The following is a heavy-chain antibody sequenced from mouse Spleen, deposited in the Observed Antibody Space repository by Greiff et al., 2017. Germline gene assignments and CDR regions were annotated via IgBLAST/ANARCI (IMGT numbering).Heavy chain of an antibody. Sequence: EVMLVESGGGLVKPGGSLKLSCAASGFTFSSYTMSWVRQTPAKRLEWVATISSGGGNTYYPDSVKGRFTISRDNARNTLYLQMSSLRSEDTAMYYCARNYDGSYDYFDYWGQGTTLTVSS. CDR2: ISSGGGNT. V-gene: IGHV5-9*01. CDR1: GFTFSSYT. D-gene: IGHD1-1*01. CDR3: ARNYDGSYDYFDY. J-gene: IGHJ2*01.